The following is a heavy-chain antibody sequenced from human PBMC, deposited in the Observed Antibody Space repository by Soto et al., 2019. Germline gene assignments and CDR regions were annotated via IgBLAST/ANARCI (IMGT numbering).Heavy chain of an antibody. CDR1: GGSFISSSYY. V-gene: IGHV4-39*01. J-gene: IGHJ5*02. CDR3: ASPRIAFYNWFDP. CDR2: IYYSGST. D-gene: IGHD3-3*02. Sequence: SETLSLTCAVYGGSFISSSYYWGWIRQPPGKGLEWIGSIYYSGSTYYNPSLKSRVTISVDTSKNQFSLKLSSVTAADTAVYYCASPRIAFYNWFDPWGQGTLVTVSS.